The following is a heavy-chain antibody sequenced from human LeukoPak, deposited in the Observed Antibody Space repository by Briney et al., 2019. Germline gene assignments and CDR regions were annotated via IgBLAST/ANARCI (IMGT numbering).Heavy chain of an antibody. CDR2: ISGSGGST. CDR1: GFTFSSYA. CDR3: ARDPGYSSSTDNYYYYYYMDV. V-gene: IGHV3-23*01. J-gene: IGHJ6*03. Sequence: GGSLRLSCAASGFTFSSYAMSWVRQAPGKGLEWVSAISGSGGSTYYADSVKGRFTISRDNSKNTLYLQMNSLRAEDTAVYYCARDPGYSSSTDNYYYYYYMDVWGKGTTVTVSS. D-gene: IGHD6-6*01.